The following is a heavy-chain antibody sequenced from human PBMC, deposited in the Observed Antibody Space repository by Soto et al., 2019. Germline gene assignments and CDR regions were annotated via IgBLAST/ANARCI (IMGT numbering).Heavy chain of an antibody. CDR3: ARIYCTTTTCDSWFDP. V-gene: IGHV5-10-1*01. D-gene: IGHD2-2*01. CDR2: IDPGDTYA. Sequence: PVESLKISCTGFGYTFTTFWISWVRQMPGKGLEWMGRIDPGDTYATYSPAFQGHVTISADKATSTAYLQWSSLKASDTAMYFCARIYCTTTTCDSWFDPWGQGTLVTVPQ. J-gene: IGHJ5*02. CDR1: GYTFTTFW.